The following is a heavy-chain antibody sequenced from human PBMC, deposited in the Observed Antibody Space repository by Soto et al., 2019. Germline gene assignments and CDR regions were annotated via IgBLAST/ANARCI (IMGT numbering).Heavy chain of an antibody. V-gene: IGHV3-11*05. CDR3: AKDLAAAGTAQALDAFDI. J-gene: IGHJ3*02. D-gene: IGHD6-13*01. CDR2: ISSSSSYT. Sequence: PGGSLRLSCAASGFTFSDYYMSWIRQAPGKGLEWVSYISSSSSYTNYADSVKGRFTISRDNSKNTLYLQMNSLRAEDTAVYYCAKDLAAAGTAQALDAFDIWGQGTMVTVSS. CDR1: GFTFSDYY.